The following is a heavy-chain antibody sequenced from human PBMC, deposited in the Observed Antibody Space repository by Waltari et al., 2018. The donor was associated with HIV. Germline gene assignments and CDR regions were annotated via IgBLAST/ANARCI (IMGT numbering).Heavy chain of an antibody. Sequence: EVQLVQSGAEVKKPGESLKISCKGSGYRFSRYWIGWVRQVPGKGLEWMGIIYPGDSNTKYSPSFQGHVTMSVDESISTAYLQWGSLTASDTAIYYCVRPMAPENYYYFYIDVWGKGTTVTVS. CDR2: IYPGDSNT. CDR3: VRPMAPENYYYFYIDV. J-gene: IGHJ6*03. CDR1: GYRFSRYW. V-gene: IGHV5-51*01.